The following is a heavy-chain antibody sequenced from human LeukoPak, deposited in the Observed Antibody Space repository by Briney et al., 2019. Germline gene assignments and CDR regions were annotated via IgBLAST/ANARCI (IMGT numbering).Heavy chain of an antibody. V-gene: IGHV3-66*02. CDR2: IYSGGST. Sequence: GGSLRLTCAASGFTVSSNYMSWVRQAPGKGLEWVSVIYSGGSTYYADSVKGRFTISRDNSKNTLYLQMNSLRAEDTAAYYCARDLEVAAAPDYWGQGTLVTVSS. D-gene: IGHD2-15*01. CDR1: GFTVSSNY. J-gene: IGHJ4*02. CDR3: ARDLEVAAAPDY.